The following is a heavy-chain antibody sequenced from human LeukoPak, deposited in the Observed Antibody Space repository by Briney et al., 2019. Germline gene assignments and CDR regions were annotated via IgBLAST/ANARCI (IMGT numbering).Heavy chain of an antibody. CDR2: IYYSGST. V-gene: IGHV4-39*01. Sequence: SETLSLTCTVSGGSISSSSYYWGWIRQPPGKGLEWIGSIYYSGSTYYNPSLKGRVTISVDTSKNQFSLKLSSVTAADTAVYYCARLYSNSLYYFDYWGQGTLVTVSS. CDR3: ARLYSNSLYYFDY. D-gene: IGHD6-6*01. J-gene: IGHJ4*02. CDR1: GGSISSSSYY.